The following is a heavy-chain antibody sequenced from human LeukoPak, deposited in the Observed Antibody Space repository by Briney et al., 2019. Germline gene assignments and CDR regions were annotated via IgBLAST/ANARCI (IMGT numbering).Heavy chain of an antibody. V-gene: IGHV3-21*01. CDR3: ERAIGRVNWFDP. Sequence: PGGSLRLSCAASGFTFSTYTMSWVRQAPGKGLEWVSSISTTSSYIYYADSVKGRFTISRDNAENSLYLQMNSLRAEDTAVYYCERAIGRVNWFDPWGQGTLVTVSS. J-gene: IGHJ5*02. CDR1: GFTFSTYT. CDR2: ISTTSSYI.